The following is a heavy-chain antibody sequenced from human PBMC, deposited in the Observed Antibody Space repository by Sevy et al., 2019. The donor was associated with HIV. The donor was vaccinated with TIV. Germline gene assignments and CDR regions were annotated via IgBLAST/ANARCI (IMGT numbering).Heavy chain of an antibody. CDR2: IRPDGSDK. J-gene: IGHJ4*02. D-gene: IGHD1-26*01. CDR3: ARGVGLDC. V-gene: IGHV3-7*01. CDR1: GFTFSPYW. Sequence: GGSLRLSCAASGFTFSPYWMTWVRQAPGKGLEWVANIRPDGSDKYYVESVKVRFTISRDNAKNSLYLQMNSLGADDTVMYYCARGVGLDCWGQGALVTVSS.